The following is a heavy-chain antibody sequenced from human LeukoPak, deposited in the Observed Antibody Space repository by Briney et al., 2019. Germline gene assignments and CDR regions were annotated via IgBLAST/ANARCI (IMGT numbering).Heavy chain of an antibody. D-gene: IGHD6-19*01. Sequence: SETLSLTCTVSGGSISSSSYYWGWIRQPPGTGLEWIGSIYYSGSTYYNPSLKSRVTISVDTSKNQFSLKLSSVTAADTAVYYCARHLPRQWLAYNWFDPWGQGTLVTVSS. CDR1: GGSISSSSYY. CDR3: ARHLPRQWLAYNWFDP. V-gene: IGHV4-39*01. J-gene: IGHJ5*02. CDR2: IYYSGST.